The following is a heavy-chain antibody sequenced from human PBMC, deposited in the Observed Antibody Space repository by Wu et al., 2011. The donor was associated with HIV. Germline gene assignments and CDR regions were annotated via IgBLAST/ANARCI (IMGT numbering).Heavy chain of an antibody. CDR2: LNPHSGDT. CDR3: ARECEAGYEADYYDNSGPFVPEGVWLDP. Sequence: QVRAVQSWAEVKKPGLSEGXLQGFWIHIHNLLYSLGAAAPGQGFEWMGWLNPHSGDTNFAXKFQGRVTMTRETSISTAYLEMSSLTSDDTAIYYCARECEAGYEADYYDNSGPFVPEGVWLDPWGQGTLVTVSS. D-gene: IGHD3-22*01. V-gene: IGHV1-2*02. CDR1: IHIHNLL. J-gene: IGHJ5*02.